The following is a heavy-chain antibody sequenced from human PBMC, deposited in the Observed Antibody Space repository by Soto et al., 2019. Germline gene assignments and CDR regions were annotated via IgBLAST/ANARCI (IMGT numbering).Heavy chain of an antibody. J-gene: IGHJ4*02. V-gene: IGHV3-53*01. Sequence: EVQLVESGGGVIQPGGSLKLSCAASGFTVGNNYMSWVRQAPGKGLEWVSLIYSTGTTKYADSVKGRFTVSRDNAKNTLYLQMNRLRAEDTAVDYCAKDGRGSGSHYNSFGYWGQGTLVTVSS. CDR3: AKDGRGSGSHYNSFGY. CDR1: GFTVGNNY. D-gene: IGHD3-10*01. CDR2: IYSTGTT.